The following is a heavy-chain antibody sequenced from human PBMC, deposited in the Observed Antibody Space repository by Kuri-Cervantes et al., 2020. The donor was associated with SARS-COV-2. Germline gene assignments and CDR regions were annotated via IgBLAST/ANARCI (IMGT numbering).Heavy chain of an antibody. J-gene: IGHJ3*02. CDR3: ARMSLLQNDAFDI. CDR2: ISAYNGNT. V-gene: IGHV1-18*01. D-gene: IGHD1-26*01. CDR1: GYTFTSYG. Sequence: ASVKVSCKAPGYTFTSYGISWVRQAPGQGLEWMGWISAYNGNTNYAQKLQGRVTMTTDTSTSTAYMELRSLRSEDTAVYYCARMSLLQNDAFDIWGQGTMVTVSS.